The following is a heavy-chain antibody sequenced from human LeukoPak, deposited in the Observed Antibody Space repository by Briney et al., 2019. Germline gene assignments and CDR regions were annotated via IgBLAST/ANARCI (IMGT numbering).Heavy chain of an antibody. J-gene: IGHJ4*02. V-gene: IGHV4-30-4*08. CDR1: GGSISSGDYY. D-gene: IGHD3-22*01. Sequence: KSSQTLSLTCTVSGGSISSGDYYWSWIRQPPGKGLEWIGYIYYSGSTYYNPSLKSRVTISVDTSKNQFPLKLSSVTAADTAVYYCARDPGLYYYDSSGYSDWGQGTLVTVSS. CDR2: IYYSGST. CDR3: ARDPGLYYYDSSGYSD.